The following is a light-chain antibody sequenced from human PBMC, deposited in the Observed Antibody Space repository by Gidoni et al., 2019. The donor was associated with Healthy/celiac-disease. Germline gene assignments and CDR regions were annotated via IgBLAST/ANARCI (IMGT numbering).Light chain of an antibody. J-gene: IGKJ5*01. CDR2: AAS. V-gene: IGKV1-39*01. CDR3: QQSYSTPIT. Sequence: DIQMTQSPSSLSASVGDRVTITCRASQSISSYLNWYQQKPGKAPKLLIYAASSLQSGVPSRFSGSGSGTDFTLTISSLQPEDFATYYCQQSYSTPITVGQETRLEIK. CDR1: QSISSY.